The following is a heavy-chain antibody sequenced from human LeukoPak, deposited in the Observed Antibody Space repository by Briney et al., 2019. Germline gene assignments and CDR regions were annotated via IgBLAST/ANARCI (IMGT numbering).Heavy chain of an antibody. CDR2: IYYSGST. J-gene: IGHJ4*02. CDR1: GGSISSYY. V-gene: IGHV4-59*01. D-gene: IGHD3-10*01. Sequence: SETLSLTCTVSGGSISSYYWSWIRQPPGKGLEWIGYIYYSGSTNDNPSLKSRVTISVDTSKNQFSLKLSSVTAADTAVYYCARGLVYYYGSGSYYLDYWGQGTLVTVSS. CDR3: ARGLVYYYGSGSYYLDY.